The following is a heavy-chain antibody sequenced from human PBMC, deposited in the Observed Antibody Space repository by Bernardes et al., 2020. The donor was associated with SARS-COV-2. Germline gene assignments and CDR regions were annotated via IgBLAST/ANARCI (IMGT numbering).Heavy chain of an antibody. J-gene: IGHJ4*02. CDR3: ARLRRDYIWGSYVYYFDY. CDR1: GDSISASDYY. D-gene: IGHD3-16*01. Sequence: TLSLTCSVSGDSISASDYYWGWIRQPPGKGLEWIGNFFYSGNTYYNPSLKSRVTIFVDTSKNQLSLKVTSVTAADTAVYYCARLRRDYIWGSYVYYFDYWGQGTLVTVSS. V-gene: IGHV4-39*01. CDR2: FFYSGNT.